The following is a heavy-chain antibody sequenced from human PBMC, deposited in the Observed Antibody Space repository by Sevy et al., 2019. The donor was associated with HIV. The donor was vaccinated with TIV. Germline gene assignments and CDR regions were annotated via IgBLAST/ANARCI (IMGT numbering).Heavy chain of an antibody. Sequence: ASVKVSCKASGYTFTGYYMHWVRQAPGQGLEWMGWINPNSGGTNYAQKFQGRVTMTRDTSISTAYMELSRLRSDDTAVYYCARSEGSSWRYYYYGMDVWGLGTTVTVSS. CDR1: GYTFTGYY. D-gene: IGHD6-13*01. CDR3: ARSEGSSWRYYYYGMDV. CDR2: INPNSGGT. J-gene: IGHJ6*02. V-gene: IGHV1-2*02.